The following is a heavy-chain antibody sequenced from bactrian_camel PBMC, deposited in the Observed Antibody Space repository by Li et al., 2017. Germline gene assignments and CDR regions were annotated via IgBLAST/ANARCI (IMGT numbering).Heavy chain of an antibody. Sequence: VQLVESGGGSVQAGGSLTLSCEASGFTGSTNHMVWSHQAPGAPAWEREGVAGLDSDGRTTYADSVEGRFTISRDNAKNTVYLQMNSLEFEDTALYYCATVHVDIGLGTFSFWGQGTQVTVS. J-gene: IGHJ4*01. CDR3: ATVHVDIGLGTFSF. CDR1: GFTGSTNH. D-gene: IGHD1*01. V-gene: IGHV3S53*01. CDR2: LDSDGRT.